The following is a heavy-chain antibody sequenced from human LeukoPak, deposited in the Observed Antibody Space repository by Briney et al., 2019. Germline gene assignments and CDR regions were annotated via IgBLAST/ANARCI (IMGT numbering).Heavy chain of an antibody. V-gene: IGHV4-59*12. CDR3: ARLARVRGVIMTDY. D-gene: IGHD3-10*01. CDR1: GGSISSCY. CDR2: IYYSGST. J-gene: IGHJ4*02. Sequence: SETLSLTCTVSGGSISSCYWSWIRQHPGKGLEWIGYIYYSGSTNYNPSLKSRVTISVDTSKNQFSLKLSSVTAADTAVYYCARLARVRGVIMTDYWGQGTLVTATS.